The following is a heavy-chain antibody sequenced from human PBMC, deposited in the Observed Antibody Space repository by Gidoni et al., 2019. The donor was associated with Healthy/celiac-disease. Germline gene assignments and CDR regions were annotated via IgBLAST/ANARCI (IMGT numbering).Heavy chain of an antibody. J-gene: IGHJ4*02. CDR3: ARAHQGDIVVVVAVYFDY. CDR2: IYYSGST. D-gene: IGHD2-15*01. Sequence: QVQLQESGPGLVKPSQTLSRTCTVSGGSISSGGYYWSWIRQHPGKGLEWIGYIYYSGSTYYNPSLKSRVTISVDTSKNQFSLKLSSVTAADTAVYYCARAHQGDIVVVVAVYFDYWGQGTLVTVSS. CDR1: GGSISSGGYY. V-gene: IGHV4-31*03.